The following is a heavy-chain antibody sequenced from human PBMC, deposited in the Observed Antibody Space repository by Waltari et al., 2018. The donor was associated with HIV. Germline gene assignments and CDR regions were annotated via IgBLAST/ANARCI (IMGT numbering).Heavy chain of an antibody. D-gene: IGHD2-2*01. V-gene: IGHV1-24*01. CDR1: GYTPTPIS. CDR2: FGGVDCST. CDR3: ASPAPVCALEI. J-gene: IGHJ3*02. Sequence: QVHLVQSGAEMMKPGASVKVSCKVSGYTPTPISIHWVRQSPGYGLEWMGFFGGVDCSTGYLLKLQGRVTMTRDSSTVTFYMQLSRLISDDTAFYFCASPAPVCALEIWGQGPWFTVTS.